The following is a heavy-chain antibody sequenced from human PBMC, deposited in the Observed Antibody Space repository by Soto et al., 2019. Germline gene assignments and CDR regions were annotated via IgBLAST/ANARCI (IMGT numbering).Heavy chain of an antibody. V-gene: IGHV4-34*01. D-gene: IGHD2-2*02. CDR2: INHSGST. J-gene: IGHJ4*02. CDR3: ARHFPPSDIVVVPAAISPIDY. CDR1: GGSFSGYY. Sequence: PSETLSLTCAVYGGSFSGYYWSWIRQPPGKGLEWIGEINHSGSTYYNPSLKSRVTISVDTSKNQFSLKLSSVTAADTAVYYCARHFPPSDIVVVPAAISPIDYWGQGTLVTVSS.